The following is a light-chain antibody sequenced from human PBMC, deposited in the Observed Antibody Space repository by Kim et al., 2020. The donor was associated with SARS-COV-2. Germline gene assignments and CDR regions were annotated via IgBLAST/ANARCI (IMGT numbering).Light chain of an antibody. J-gene: IGLJ3*02. V-gene: IGLV4-69*01. CDR1: SGQSSYA. CDR3: QTWGTGIRV. CDR2: LNSDGSH. Sequence: SGKLTCTLRSGQSSYAIAWHQQQPEKGPRYLMKLNSDGSHSKGDGIPDRFSGSSSGAERYLTISSLQSEDEADYYCQTWGTGIRVFGGGTQLTVL.